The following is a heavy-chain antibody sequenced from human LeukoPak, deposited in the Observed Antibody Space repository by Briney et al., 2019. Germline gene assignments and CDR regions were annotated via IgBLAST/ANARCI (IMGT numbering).Heavy chain of an antibody. J-gene: IGHJ4*02. CDR3: ARDNSGFDY. CDR2: IRHDGSAR. D-gene: IGHD6-19*01. V-gene: IGHV3-7*01. CDR1: GFTFNNYW. Sequence: PGGSLRLSCVASGFTFNNYWMTWVRQAPGQGLEWVANIRHDGSARDYGDSVKGRFTISRDDAKNSLFLQMNSLRADDTALYYCARDNSGFDYWGQGTLVTVSS.